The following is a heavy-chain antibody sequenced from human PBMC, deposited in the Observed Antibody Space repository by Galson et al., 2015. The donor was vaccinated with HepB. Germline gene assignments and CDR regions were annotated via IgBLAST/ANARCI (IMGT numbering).Heavy chain of an antibody. CDR1: GYTFTSYY. CDR2: INPSGGST. CDR3: ARGGLLLWFGELSRTFDY. V-gene: IGHV1-46*01. J-gene: IGHJ4*02. D-gene: IGHD3-10*01. Sequence: SVKVSCKASGYTFTSYYMHWVRQAPGQGLEWMGIINPSGGSTSYAQKFQGRVTMTRDTSTSTVYMELSSLRSEDTAVCYCARGGLLLWFGELSRTFDYWGQGTLVTVSS.